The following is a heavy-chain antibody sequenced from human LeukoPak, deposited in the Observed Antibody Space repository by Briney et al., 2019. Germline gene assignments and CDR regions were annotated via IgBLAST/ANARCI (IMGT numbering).Heavy chain of an antibody. J-gene: IGHJ4*02. CDR1: AGSISTYY. D-gene: IGHD3-9*01. CDR2: IYYSGST. V-gene: IGHV4-59*01. Sequence: PSETLSLTCTVSAGSISTYYWNWIRQPPAKGLEWVGDIYYSGSTNYNPSLKSRVTISVDTSENQFSLKLSSMTAADTAVYYCARLAATGYYKYFDYWGRGILVTVSS. CDR3: ARLAATGYYKYFDY.